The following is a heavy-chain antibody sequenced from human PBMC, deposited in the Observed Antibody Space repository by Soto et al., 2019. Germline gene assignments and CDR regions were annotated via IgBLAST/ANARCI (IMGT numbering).Heavy chain of an antibody. CDR2: AFYTGFT. CDR1: GASISGSYYY. Sequence: SETLSLTCAVSGASISGSYYYWAWLRQSPGKGPEWIGSAFYTGFTSYNPSLESRVSVSVDTSKSQFSLKLSAVTAADTAVYYCATSQKGYNWNYFDHWGQGALVTVSS. J-gene: IGHJ4*02. D-gene: IGHD1-20*01. V-gene: IGHV4-39*01. CDR3: ATSQKGYNWNYFDH.